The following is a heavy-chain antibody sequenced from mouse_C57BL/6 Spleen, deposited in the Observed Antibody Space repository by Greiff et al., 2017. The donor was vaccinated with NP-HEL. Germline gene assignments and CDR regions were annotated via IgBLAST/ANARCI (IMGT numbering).Heavy chain of an antibody. V-gene: IGHV2-5*01. J-gene: IGHJ4*01. CDR3: AKAEKKGGHAMDY. CDR1: GFSLTSYG. Sequence: VQGVESGPGLVQPSQSLSITCTVSGFSLTSYGVHWVRQSPGTGLEWLGVIWRGGSTDYIAAFMSRLSITKDNSKSQLFFTMNSLQADDTGIYYCAKAEKKGGHAMDYWGQGASVTVSP. CDR2: IWRGGST.